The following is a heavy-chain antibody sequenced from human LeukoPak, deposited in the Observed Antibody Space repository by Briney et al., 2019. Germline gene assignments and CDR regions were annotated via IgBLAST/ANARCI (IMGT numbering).Heavy chain of an antibody. CDR3: ARDTHYYGSGSPAFDL. Sequence: GGSLRLSCEASGFTFSSYSMNWVRQAPGKGLEWVSYISFSSATIHYADSVKGRFTISRDNAKNSLYLQLNSLRAEDTALYHCARDTHYYGSGSPAFDLWGRGTMVTVSS. CDR2: ISFSSATI. CDR1: GFTFSSYS. J-gene: IGHJ3*01. D-gene: IGHD3-10*01. V-gene: IGHV3-48*01.